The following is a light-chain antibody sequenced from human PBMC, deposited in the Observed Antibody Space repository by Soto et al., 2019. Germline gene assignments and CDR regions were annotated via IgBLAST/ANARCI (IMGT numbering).Light chain of an antibody. Sequence: DIQVTQSPAFLSLSVGDRLTISCRASQTISSYLSWYQQKVGEAPKRLIYDASSLQSGVPSRFSASGSGTEFTLVISALQREDFAVYYCQQYNNWPPITFGQGTRLEIK. CDR2: DAS. J-gene: IGKJ5*01. CDR1: QTISSY. CDR3: QQYNNWPPIT. V-gene: IGKV1-39*02.